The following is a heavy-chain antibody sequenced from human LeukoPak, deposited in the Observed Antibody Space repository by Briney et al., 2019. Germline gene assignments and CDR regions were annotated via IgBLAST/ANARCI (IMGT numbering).Heavy chain of an antibody. J-gene: IGHJ5*02. Sequence: SETLSLTCAGDGGTFSGYYWSWLRQPPGKGLEWMGEINHSGSTNYNPSLQSRGIISVDTSNNQFSLKLSSVIAADTAVYYCARCAGRHYYGSGSYYWFDLGGEGTVVTVPS. CDR2: INHSGST. D-gene: IGHD3-10*01. V-gene: IGHV4-34*01. CDR3: ARCAGRHYYGSGSYYWFDL. CDR1: GGTFSGYY.